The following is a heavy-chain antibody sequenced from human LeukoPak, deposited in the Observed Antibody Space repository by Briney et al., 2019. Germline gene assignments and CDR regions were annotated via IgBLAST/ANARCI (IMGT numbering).Heavy chain of an antibody. D-gene: IGHD6-13*01. CDR1: GYSISSGYY. V-gene: IGHV4-38-2*02. J-gene: IGHJ4*02. CDR3: ARKYSSSWYALYFDY. Sequence: SETLSLTCTVSGYSISSGYYWGWIRQPPGKGLEWMGTINHSGSTNYNPSLKSRVTISVDTFKNQFSLKLSSVTAADTAVYYCARKYSSSWYALYFDYWGQGTLVTVSS. CDR2: INHSGST.